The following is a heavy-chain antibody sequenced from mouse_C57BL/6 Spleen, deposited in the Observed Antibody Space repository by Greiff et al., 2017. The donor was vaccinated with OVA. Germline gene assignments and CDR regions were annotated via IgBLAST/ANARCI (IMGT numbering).Heavy chain of an antibody. Sequence: VKLMESGAELVKPGASVKISCKASGYAFSSYWMNWVKQRPGKGLEWIGQIYPGDGDTNYNGKFKGKATLTADKSSSTAYMQLSSLTSEDSAVYFCARGDGSSSYAMDYWGQGTSVTVSS. CDR1: GYAFSSYW. V-gene: IGHV1-80*01. D-gene: IGHD1-1*01. J-gene: IGHJ4*01. CDR2: IYPGDGDT. CDR3: ARGDGSSSYAMDY.